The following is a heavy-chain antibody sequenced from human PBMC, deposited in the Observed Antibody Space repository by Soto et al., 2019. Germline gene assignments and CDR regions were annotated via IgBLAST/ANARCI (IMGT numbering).Heavy chain of an antibody. Sequence: GGSLRLSCAASGFTFSSYSMNWVRQAPGKGLEWVSSISSSSSYIYYADSVKGRFTISRDNAKNSLYLQMNSLRAEDTAVYYCARDMDYVWGSGWFDPWGQGTLVTVSS. CDR2: ISSSSSYI. V-gene: IGHV3-21*01. CDR1: GFTFSSYS. CDR3: ARDMDYVWGSGWFDP. J-gene: IGHJ5*02. D-gene: IGHD3-16*01.